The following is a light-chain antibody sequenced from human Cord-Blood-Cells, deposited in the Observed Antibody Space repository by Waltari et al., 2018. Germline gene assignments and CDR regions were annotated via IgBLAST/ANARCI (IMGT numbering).Light chain of an antibody. CDR1: SLRSDY. V-gene: IGLV3-19*01. CDR2: GKN. J-gene: IGLJ3*02. CDR3: NSRDSSGNHWV. Sequence: SSELTQDPAVSVALGQTVRITCQGDSLRSDYASWYQQKPGQAPVLVIYGKNNRPSGIPDRFSGSSSGTTASSTITGAQAEDEADYFCNSRDSSGNHWVFGGGTKRTVL.